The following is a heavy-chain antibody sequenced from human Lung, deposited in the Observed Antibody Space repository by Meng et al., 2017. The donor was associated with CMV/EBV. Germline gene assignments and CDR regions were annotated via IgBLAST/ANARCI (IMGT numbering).Heavy chain of an antibody. V-gene: IGHV5-51*01. CDR2: IYPGDSDT. CDR3: ARRDPPNANDAFDI. J-gene: IGHJ3*02. CDR1: GYSITSYW. Sequence: GGSLRLXCKGSGYSITSYWIGWVRQMPGKGLEWMGIIYPGDSDTRYSPSFQGQVTISADKSISTTYLQWSSLKASDTAMYYCARRDPPNANDAFDIWGQGTMVTVSS.